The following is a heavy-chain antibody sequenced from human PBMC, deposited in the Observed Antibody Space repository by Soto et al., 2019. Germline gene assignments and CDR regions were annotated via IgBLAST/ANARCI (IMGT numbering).Heavy chain of an antibody. J-gene: IGHJ5*02. D-gene: IGHD1-26*01. CDR3: ARGKYSGSYYDWFDP. CDR1: GGSISTYY. V-gene: IGHV4-59*01. Sequence: SETLSLTCTVSGGSISTYYWSWIRQPPGKGLEWVGYIYYSGTTNYNPSPKSRVTISVDTSKNQFSLKLSSVTAADTAVYYCARGKYSGSYYDWFDPWGQGTLVTVSS. CDR2: IYYSGTT.